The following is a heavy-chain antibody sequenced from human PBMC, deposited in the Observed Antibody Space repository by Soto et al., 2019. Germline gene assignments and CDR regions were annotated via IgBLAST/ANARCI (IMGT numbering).Heavy chain of an antibody. V-gene: IGHV4-59*12. Sequence: PSETLSLTCTVSGGSISSYYCSWIRQPPGKGLEWIGYIYYSGSANYNPSLKSRVTMSLDISKSQFSLRLTSVTAADTAVYFCARYNAASGTYYFDYWGRGALVTVSS. J-gene: IGHJ4*02. D-gene: IGHD6-13*01. CDR1: GGSISSYY. CDR2: IYYSGSA. CDR3: ARYNAASGTYYFDY.